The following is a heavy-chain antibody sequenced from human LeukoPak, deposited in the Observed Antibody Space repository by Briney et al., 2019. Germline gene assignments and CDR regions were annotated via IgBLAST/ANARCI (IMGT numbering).Heavy chain of an antibody. D-gene: IGHD6-13*01. CDR3: ARDRESSSWFDY. J-gene: IGHJ4*02. Sequence: PGGSLRLSCAASGFTFSSYGMNWVRQAPGKGLEWVSSISSSSSYIYYADSVKGRFTISRDNAKNSLYLQMKSLRAEDTAVYYCARDRESSSWFDYWGQGTLVTVSS. CDR2: ISSSSSYI. V-gene: IGHV3-21*01. CDR1: GFTFSSYG.